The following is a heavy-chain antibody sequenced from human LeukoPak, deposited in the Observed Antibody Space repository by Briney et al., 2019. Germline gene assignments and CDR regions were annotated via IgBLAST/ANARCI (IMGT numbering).Heavy chain of an antibody. D-gene: IGHD1-7*01. J-gene: IGHJ6*02. CDR1: GGSFSGYY. Sequence: PSETLSLTCAVYGGSFSGYYWSWIRQPPGKGLEWIGEINHSGSTNYNPSLKSRVTISVDTSKNQFSLKLSSVTAADTAVYYCARVLWNYRQPHYYYGMDVWGQGTTVTVSS. CDR3: ARVLWNYRQPHYYYGMDV. V-gene: IGHV4-34*01. CDR2: INHSGST.